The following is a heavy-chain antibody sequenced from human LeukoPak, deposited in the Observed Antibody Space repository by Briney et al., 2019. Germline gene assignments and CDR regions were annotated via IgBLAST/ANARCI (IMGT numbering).Heavy chain of an antibody. CDR2: IYTSGST. CDR1: GGSIRGYY. V-gene: IGHV4-4*07. Sequence: SETLSLTCTVSGGSIRGYYTSWIRQPPGKGLEWIGRIYTSGSTNYTPSLKSRVTVSADTSKNQFSLKLSSVTAADAAVCYCARSSVSRGMDVWGQGTTVTVSS. CDR3: ARSSVSRGMDV. D-gene: IGHD3-16*01. J-gene: IGHJ6*02.